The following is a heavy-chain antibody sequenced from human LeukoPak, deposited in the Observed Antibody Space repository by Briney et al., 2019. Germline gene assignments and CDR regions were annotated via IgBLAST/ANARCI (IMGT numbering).Heavy chain of an antibody. CDR2: ISYDGSNK. CDR1: GFTFSSYW. CDR3: AKDGHWTFDY. Sequence: SGGSLRLSCAASGFTFSSYWMHWVRQAPGKGLAWVAVISYDGSNKYYADSVKGRFTISRDNSKNTLYLQMNSLRAEDTAVYYCAKDGHWTFDYWGQGTLVTVSS. V-gene: IGHV3-30*18. D-gene: IGHD1-1*01. J-gene: IGHJ4*02.